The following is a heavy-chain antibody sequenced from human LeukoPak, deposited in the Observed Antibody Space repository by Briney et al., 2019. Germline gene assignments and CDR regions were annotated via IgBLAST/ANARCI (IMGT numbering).Heavy chain of an antibody. D-gene: IGHD3-22*01. CDR2: ISAYSGNT. CDR3: AREMGYYDSSAHYYYAMDV. Sequence: ASVKVSCKASGYTFTSYGISWVRQAPGQGLEWMGWISAYSGNTKYAQKVQGGVTMTTDTSTSTAYMELRSLRSDGTAVYYCAREMGYYDSSAHYYYAMDVWGQGTTVTVSS. V-gene: IGHV1-18*01. CDR1: GYTFTSYG. J-gene: IGHJ6*02.